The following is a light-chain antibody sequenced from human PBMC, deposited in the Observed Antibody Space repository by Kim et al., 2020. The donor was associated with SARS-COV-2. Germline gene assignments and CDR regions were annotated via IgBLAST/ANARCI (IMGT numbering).Light chain of an antibody. Sequence: VVRGPTARITCGGNNIGSKNVHWYQQKPGQAPVLVIYRDSNRPSGIPERFSGSNAGNTATLTISRAQAGDEADYYCQVWDSSTGVFGGGTQLTVL. CDR2: RDS. J-gene: IGLJ3*02. CDR3: QVWDSSTGV. CDR1: NIGSKN. V-gene: IGLV3-9*01.